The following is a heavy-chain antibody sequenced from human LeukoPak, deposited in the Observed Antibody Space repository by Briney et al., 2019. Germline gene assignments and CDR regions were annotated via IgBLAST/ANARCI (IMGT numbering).Heavy chain of an antibody. CDR1: RFTFSDYY. D-gene: IGHD3-22*01. V-gene: IGHV3-11*01. CDR3: ASSDYYDSSGYAW. Sequence: GGSLRLSCAASRFTFSDYYMSWIRQAPGKGLEWVSYISSSGSTIYYADSVKGRFTISRDNAKNSPYLQMNSLRAEDTAVYYCASSDYYDSSGYAWWGQGTLVTVSS. J-gene: IGHJ4*02. CDR2: ISSSGSTI.